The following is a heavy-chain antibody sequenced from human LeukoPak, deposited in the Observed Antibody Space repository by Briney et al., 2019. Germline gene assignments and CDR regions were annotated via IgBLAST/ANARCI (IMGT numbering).Heavy chain of an antibody. CDR2: IYTSGST. Sequence: SETLSLTCTVSGGSISSYYWSWIRQPAGKGLEWIGRIYTSGSTNYNPSLKSRVTMSVDTSKNQFSPKLSSVTAADTAVYYCARDGPGVAAAGNSRFDYWGQGTLVTVSS. V-gene: IGHV4-4*07. J-gene: IGHJ4*02. CDR1: GGSISSYY. D-gene: IGHD6-13*01. CDR3: ARDGPGVAAAGNSRFDY.